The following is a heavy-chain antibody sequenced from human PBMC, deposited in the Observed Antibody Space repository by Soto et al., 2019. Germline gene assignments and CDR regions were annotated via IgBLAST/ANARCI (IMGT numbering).Heavy chain of an antibody. CDR2: VYNTGNT. Sequence: SETLSLTCTVSGGSISNYYWSWIRQPPGKGLEWSGCVYNTGNTYYNPSLKSRVSTSVDTSKHQFSLKLSFVTAADTAVYYCARLTGTSTFYSYYYIDVWGTGTTVTAP. CDR1: GGSISNYY. V-gene: IGHV4-59*04. D-gene: IGHD1-7*01. J-gene: IGHJ6*03. CDR3: ARLTGTSTFYSYYYIDV.